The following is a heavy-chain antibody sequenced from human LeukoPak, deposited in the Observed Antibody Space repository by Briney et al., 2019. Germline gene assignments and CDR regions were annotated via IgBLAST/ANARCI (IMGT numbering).Heavy chain of an antibody. V-gene: IGHV1-46*01. CDR1: GYIFTSYY. J-gene: IGHJ4*02. CDR2: ISPSGSST. CDR3: ARGGSRSPRDAFVI. Sequence: ASVKVSCKASGYIFTSYYMYWVRQAPGQGLEWIGIISPSGSSTTYAQKFRGRVTMTRDMSTSTVYMELSSLRSEDTAVYFCARGGSRSPRDAFVIWGQGTLVTVSS. D-gene: IGHD3-16*01.